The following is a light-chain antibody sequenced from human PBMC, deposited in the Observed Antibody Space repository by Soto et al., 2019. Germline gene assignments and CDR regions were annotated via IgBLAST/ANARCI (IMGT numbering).Light chain of an antibody. J-gene: IGLJ1*01. Sequence: QSALTEPLSASGSPGQSVTISCTGTSSDVGGYNYVSWYQQHPGKAPKLMIYEVSKRPSGVPDRFSGSKSGITASLTVSGPQAEDEADYYCSSYAGSNNYVFGTGTKVTVL. V-gene: IGLV2-8*01. CDR3: SSYAGSNNYV. CDR2: EVS. CDR1: SSDVGGYNY.